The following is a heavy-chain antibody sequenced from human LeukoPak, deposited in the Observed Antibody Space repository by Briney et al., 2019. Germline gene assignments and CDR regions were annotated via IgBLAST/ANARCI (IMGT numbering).Heavy chain of an antibody. CDR2: IYSGGST. CDR1: GFTVSSNY. V-gene: IGHV3-66*01. Sequence: GGSLRLSCAASGFTVSSNYMSWVRQAPGKGLEWVSVIYSGGSTYYADSVKCRFTISRDNSKNTLYLQMNSLRAEDTAVYYCARDSYDSSGYYPLDYWGQGTLVTVSS. CDR3: ARDSYDSSGYYPLDY. D-gene: IGHD3-22*01. J-gene: IGHJ4*02.